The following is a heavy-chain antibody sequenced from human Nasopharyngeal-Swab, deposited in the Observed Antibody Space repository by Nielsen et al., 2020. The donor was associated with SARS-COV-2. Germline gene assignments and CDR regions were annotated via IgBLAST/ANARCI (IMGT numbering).Heavy chain of an antibody. CDR1: GFTFSSYW. CDR2: INRDGTYT. CDR3: ARAPDCGGGSCNSYHYYGMDV. D-gene: IGHD2-15*01. J-gene: IGHJ6*02. Sequence: GESLKISCAASGFTFSSYWMHWVRQPPGKGLVWVSRINRDGTYTTHADSVEGRFTISRDNAKNTLFLQMYSLRAEDTAVYYCARAPDCGGGSCNSYHYYGMDVWGQGTTVTVSS. V-gene: IGHV3-74*01.